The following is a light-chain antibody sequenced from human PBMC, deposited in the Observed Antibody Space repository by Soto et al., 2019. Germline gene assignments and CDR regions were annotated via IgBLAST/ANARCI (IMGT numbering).Light chain of an antibody. Sequence: XIQMTQSPSSLSASVGDRVTITCRASESISRHLNWYQQKPGKAPNLLIYAASTLQNGVPSRFRGSGSGTDFTLTISSLQPEDFATYYCQQSYSTLSISFGQGTRLEIK. J-gene: IGKJ5*01. CDR2: AAS. CDR1: ESISRH. V-gene: IGKV1-39*01. CDR3: QQSYSTLSIS.